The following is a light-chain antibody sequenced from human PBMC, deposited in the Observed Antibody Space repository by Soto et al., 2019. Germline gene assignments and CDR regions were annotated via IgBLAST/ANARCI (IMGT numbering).Light chain of an antibody. CDR2: YAS. Sequence: ETVFTPSPARLSLSPGERATLSFGASQSVRTNLAWYQQRPGQAPRLLIHYASTRASDIPARFSGSGSGTNFTLAISSLQSEDFAVYYCQQYAYWPETFGQGTKVDI. V-gene: IGKV3D-15*01. J-gene: IGKJ1*01. CDR3: QQYAYWPET. CDR1: QSVRTN.